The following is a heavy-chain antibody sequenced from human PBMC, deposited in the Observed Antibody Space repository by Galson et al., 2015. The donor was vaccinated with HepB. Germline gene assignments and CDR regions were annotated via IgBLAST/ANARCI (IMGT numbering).Heavy chain of an antibody. CDR3: ARMVPGSTANDAFDI. CDR2: IIPIFGTA. CDR1: GGTFSSYA. J-gene: IGHJ3*02. V-gene: IGHV1-69*13. D-gene: IGHD5-18*01. Sequence: VKVSCKASGGTFSSYAISWVRQAPGQGLEWMGGIIPIFGTANYAQKFQGRVTITADESTSTAYMELSSLRSEDTAVYYCARMVPGSTANDAFDIWGQGTMVTVSS.